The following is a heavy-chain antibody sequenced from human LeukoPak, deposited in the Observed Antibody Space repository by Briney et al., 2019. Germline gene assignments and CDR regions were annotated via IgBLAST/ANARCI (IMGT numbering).Heavy chain of an antibody. J-gene: IGHJ6*02. Sequence: PGGSLRLSCAASGFTFSSYWMSWVRQAPGKGLEWVANIKQDGSEKYYVDSVKGRFTISRDNAKNSLYLQMNSLRAEDTAVYYCARDGPNIVLMVYALYYYYYGMDVWGQGPRSPSP. CDR1: GFTFSSYW. D-gene: IGHD2-8*01. V-gene: IGHV3-7*01. CDR2: IKQDGSEK. CDR3: ARDGPNIVLMVYALYYYYYGMDV.